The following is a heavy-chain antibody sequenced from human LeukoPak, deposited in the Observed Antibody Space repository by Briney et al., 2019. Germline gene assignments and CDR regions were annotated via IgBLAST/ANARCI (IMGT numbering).Heavy chain of an antibody. Sequence: AGGSLRLSCVASGLTFSSYGMTWVRQAPGKGPEWVSVISSSAGSTYYADSVKGRFTISRDNSKNTLYLQMNSLRAEDTAVYYCAKGSGRGYSYGLEYWGQGTLVTVSS. CDR3: AKGSGRGYSYGLEY. CDR1: GLTFSSYG. V-gene: IGHV3-23*01. J-gene: IGHJ4*02. D-gene: IGHD5-18*01. CDR2: ISSSAGST.